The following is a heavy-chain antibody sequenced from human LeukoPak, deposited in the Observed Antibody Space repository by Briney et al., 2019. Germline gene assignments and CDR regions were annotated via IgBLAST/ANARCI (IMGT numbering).Heavy chain of an antibody. D-gene: IGHD3-22*01. V-gene: IGHV1-8*01. J-gene: IGHJ4*02. Sequence: ASVKVSCKASGYTFTSYDINWVRQTTGQGLEWMGWMNPNSGNTGYAQKFQGRVTMTRNTSISTAYMELSSLRSEDTAVYYCARGFHYDSSGYSYYFDYWGQGTLITVSS. CDR3: ARGFHYDSSGYSYYFDY. CDR2: MNPNSGNT. CDR1: GYTFTSYD.